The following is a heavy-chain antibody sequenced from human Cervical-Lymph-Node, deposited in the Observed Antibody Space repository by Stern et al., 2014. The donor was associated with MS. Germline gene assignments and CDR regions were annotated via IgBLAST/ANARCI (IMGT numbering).Heavy chain of an antibody. Sequence: QLVQSGGNVVQPGRSLRLSCAASGFTFSSYGMHWVRQTPGKGLEWVAVIWYDGSNKYYADYVKGRFTISRDKSENTLYLQMNSLRAEDTSVYYCARGDSSSPLEYWGQGTLVTVSS. CDR1: GFTFSSYG. V-gene: IGHV3-33*01. CDR3: ARGDSSSPLEY. CDR2: IWYDGSNK. D-gene: IGHD6-6*01. J-gene: IGHJ4*02.